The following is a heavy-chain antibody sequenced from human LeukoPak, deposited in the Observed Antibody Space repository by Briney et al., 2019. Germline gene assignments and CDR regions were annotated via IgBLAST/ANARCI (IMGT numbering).Heavy chain of an antibody. Sequence: GGSLRLSCAASGFTFSSYATSWVRQAPGKGLEWVSAISGSGGSTYYADSAKGRFTISRDNSKNTLYLQMNSLRAEDTAVYYCAKDGGYSSSWYGNLYYFDYWGQGTLVTVSS. J-gene: IGHJ4*02. V-gene: IGHV3-23*01. CDR1: GFTFSSYA. D-gene: IGHD6-13*01. CDR2: ISGSGGST. CDR3: AKDGGYSSSWYGNLYYFDY.